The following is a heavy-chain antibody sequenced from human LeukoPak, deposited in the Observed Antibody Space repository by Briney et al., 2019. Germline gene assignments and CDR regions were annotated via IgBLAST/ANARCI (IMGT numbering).Heavy chain of an antibody. J-gene: IGHJ3*02. D-gene: IGHD3-22*01. V-gene: IGHV4-59*12. CDR3: ARGPIYYDSSGYLDAFDI. Sequence: SETLSLTCTVSGGSISSYYWSWIRQPPGKGLEWIGYIYYSGSTNYNPSLKSRVTISVDTSKNQFSLKLSSVTAADTAVYYCARGPIYYDSSGYLDAFDIWGQGTMVTVSS. CDR2: IYYSGST. CDR1: GGSISSYY.